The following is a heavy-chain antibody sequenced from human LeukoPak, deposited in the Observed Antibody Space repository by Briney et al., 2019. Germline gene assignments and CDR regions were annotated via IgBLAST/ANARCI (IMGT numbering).Heavy chain of an antibody. CDR3: TKEGASLGSGYFDY. V-gene: IGHV3-23*01. CDR2: IGGSGDHT. J-gene: IGHJ4*02. Sequence: GGSLRLSCAPSGFIFSNYAMSWVRQAPGKGLEWVAAIGGSGDHTFYADSVKGRFTISRDNSKNTLYLQMNSLRAEDAALYYCTKEGASLGSGYFDYWGQGTRVTVSS. CDR1: GFIFSNYA. D-gene: IGHD3-10*01.